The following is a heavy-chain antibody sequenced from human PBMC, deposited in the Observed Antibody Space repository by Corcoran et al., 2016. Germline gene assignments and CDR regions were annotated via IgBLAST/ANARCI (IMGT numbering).Heavy chain of an antibody. J-gene: IGHJ6*02. D-gene: IGHD4-4*01. CDR2: VYYSGST. CDR1: GGSISNTYDY. Sequence: QLQLQESGPGPVKPSETLSLTCTVSGGSISNTYDYWGWIRQPPGKGLEWIATVYYSGSTYYNPSLRSRVTISVDTSQNQFSLRMNSVTAADPAMYYCARFKGAQNNYCQNVMDVWGQGTTVTVAS. CDR3: ARFKGAQNNYCQNVMDV. V-gene: IGHV4-39*07.